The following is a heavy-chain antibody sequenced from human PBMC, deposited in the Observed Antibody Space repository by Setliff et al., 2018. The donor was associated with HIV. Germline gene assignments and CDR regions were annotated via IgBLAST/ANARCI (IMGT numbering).Heavy chain of an antibody. CDR1: GGSVSSRGYY. V-gene: IGHV4-39*02. CDR2: ILYGGNT. Sequence: NPSETLSLTCTVSGGSVSSRGYYWGWSRQPPGKGPEWIANILYGGNTYYNPSLKSRVTISVDTSKNHFSLKLNSVTAADTAVYFCARPTTGVGGGAAFDIWGQGTMVTVSS. D-gene: IGHD2-8*01. CDR3: ARPTTGVGGGAAFDI. J-gene: IGHJ3*02.